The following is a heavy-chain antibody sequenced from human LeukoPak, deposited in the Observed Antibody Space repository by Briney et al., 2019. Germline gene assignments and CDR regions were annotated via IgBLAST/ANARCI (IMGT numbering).Heavy chain of an antibody. CDR3: VRLQAVTGNFDY. D-gene: IGHD1-20*01. V-gene: IGHV4-39*07. CDR1: GGSISSSSYY. Sequence: PSETLSLTCTVSGGSISSSSYYWGWIRQPPGKGLEWIETINYSGDTYYNPSLKSRVTISVDSSKNQFSLKLSSVTAADTAVYYCVRLQAVTGNFDYWGQGALVTVS. CDR2: INYSGDT. J-gene: IGHJ4*02.